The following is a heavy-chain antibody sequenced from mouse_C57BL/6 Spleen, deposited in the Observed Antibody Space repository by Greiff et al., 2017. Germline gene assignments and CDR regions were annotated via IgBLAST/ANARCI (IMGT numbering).Heavy chain of an antibody. Sequence: QVQLQQPGAELVMPGASVKLSCKASGYTFTSYWMHWVKQRPGQGLEWIGEIDPSDSYTNYNQQFKGKSTLTVDKSSSTAYMQLSSLTSEDSSVYYGAKASRSGSSPYFDYWGQGTTLTVSS. CDR1: GYTFTSYW. CDR3: AKASRSGSSPYFDY. V-gene: IGHV1-69*01. CDR2: IDPSDSYT. J-gene: IGHJ2*01. D-gene: IGHD1-1*01.